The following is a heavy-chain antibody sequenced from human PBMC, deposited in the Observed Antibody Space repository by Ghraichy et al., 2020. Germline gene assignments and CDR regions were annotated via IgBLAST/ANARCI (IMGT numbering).Heavy chain of an antibody. Sequence: GGSLRLSCADSGFTFSNYWMHWVRQVPGKGLVWVARTNEYGTFVNYADSVKGRFTISRDNAKDTLYLQMNGLTAEDAAVYYCANDLSGRYDFWGLGNLVTVSS. D-gene: IGHD1-26*01. CDR2: TNEYGTFV. CDR3: ANDLSGRYDF. CDR1: GFTFSNYW. J-gene: IGHJ4*02. V-gene: IGHV3-74*01.